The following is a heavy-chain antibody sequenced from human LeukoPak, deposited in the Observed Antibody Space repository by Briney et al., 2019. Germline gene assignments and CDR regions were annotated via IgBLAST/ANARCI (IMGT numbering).Heavy chain of an antibody. CDR1: GDSINRYY. J-gene: IGHJ4*02. Sequence: SETLSLTCTVSGDSINRYYWSWIRQPPANGLEWIADIYSSGSTVYNPSLKSRVTVSLDTYEHQLSLTLMSVTPADRSVYLCVRERLGSGNYLDHWSQGTLVTVSS. CDR3: VRERLGSGNYLDH. V-gene: IGHV4-59*01. CDR2: IYSSGST. D-gene: IGHD1-26*01.